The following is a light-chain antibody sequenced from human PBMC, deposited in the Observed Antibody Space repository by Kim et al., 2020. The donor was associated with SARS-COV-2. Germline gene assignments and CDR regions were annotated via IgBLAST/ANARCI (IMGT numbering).Light chain of an antibody. CDR2: GAS. Sequence: DIVMTQSPPTLSVSPGERATLSCRARQSVNSKLVGYQQKPGQAPRLLIYGASTRATGIPARFSGSGSGTEFTLTISSLQSEDFAVYVCQQYNNWPYTFGQGTKLEI. CDR1: QSVNSK. CDR3: QQYNNWPYT. J-gene: IGKJ2*01. V-gene: IGKV3-15*01.